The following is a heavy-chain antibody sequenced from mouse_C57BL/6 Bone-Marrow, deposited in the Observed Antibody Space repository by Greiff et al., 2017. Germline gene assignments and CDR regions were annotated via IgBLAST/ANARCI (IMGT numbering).Heavy chain of an antibody. J-gene: IGHJ4*01. CDR1: GFSLTSYG. CDR3: AREWLLRFHYAMDY. Sequence: VQLVESGPGLVQPSQSLSITCTVSGFSLTSYGVHWVRQSPGKGLEWLGVIWSGGSTDYNAAFISRLSISKDNTKSQVFFKMNSLQADDTAIYYCAREWLLRFHYAMDYWGQGTSVTVSS. D-gene: IGHD1-1*01. CDR2: IWSGGST. V-gene: IGHV2-2*01.